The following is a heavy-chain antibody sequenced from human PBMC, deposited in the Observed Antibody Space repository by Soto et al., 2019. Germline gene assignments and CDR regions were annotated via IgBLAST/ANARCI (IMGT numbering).Heavy chain of an antibody. D-gene: IGHD3-22*01. CDR2: IIPLFGTA. J-gene: IGHJ6*02. CDR3: ASSNYYDSSGYYYYYYYGMDA. V-gene: IGHV1-69*01. Sequence: QVQLVQSGAEVKKPGSSVKVSCKASGGTFSSYAISWVRQAPGQGLEWMGGIIPLFGTANYAQKFQGRVTTTADESTSTAYMALSSLRSEDTAVYYCASSNYYDSSGYYYYYYYGMDAWGQGTTVTVSS. CDR1: GGTFSSYA.